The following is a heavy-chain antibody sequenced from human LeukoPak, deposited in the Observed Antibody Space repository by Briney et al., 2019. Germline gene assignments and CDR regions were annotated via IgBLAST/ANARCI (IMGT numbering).Heavy chain of an antibody. CDR2: ITATGSTT. Sequence: GGSLRLSCAVSGFSLSDYYMTWIRQVPGKGLEWISYITATGSTTYYADSLKGRLTMSRDTAKSFVYLQMNSLRVDDTAVYYCARRTIITPGGFDYWGQGTLVTVSS. D-gene: IGHD3-10*01. CDR1: GFSLSDYY. CDR3: ARRTIITPGGFDY. V-gene: IGHV3-11*01. J-gene: IGHJ4*02.